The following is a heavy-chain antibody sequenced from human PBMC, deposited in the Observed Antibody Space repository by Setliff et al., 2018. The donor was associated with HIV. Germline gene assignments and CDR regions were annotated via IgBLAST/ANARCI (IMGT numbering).Heavy chain of an antibody. CDR1: EYTFTSYY. J-gene: IGHJ2*01. V-gene: IGHV1-46*01. CDR3: ARDDHYYDMGSILSDWYFDL. D-gene: IGHD3-22*01. Sequence: ASVKVSCKASEYTFTSYYLHWVRQAPGQGLEWMGIINPSGGTTTYAQKFQGRVTMTRDTSTSTVYMELSSLTSEDTAVYYCARDDHYYDMGSILSDWYFDLWGRGTLVTVSS. CDR2: INPSGGTT.